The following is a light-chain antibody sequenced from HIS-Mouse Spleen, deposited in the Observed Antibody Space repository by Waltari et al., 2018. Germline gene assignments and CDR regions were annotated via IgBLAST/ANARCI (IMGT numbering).Light chain of an antibody. CDR2: EGS. CDR1: SSDVGSYNL. V-gene: IGLV2-23*03. Sequence: QSALTQPASGAGSPGPSITIPRTGTSSDVGSYNLVSWYQQHPGKAPKPMIYEGSKRPSGVSNRFSGSKSGNTASLTISGLQAEDEADYYCCSYAGSSTFEVFGGGTKLTVL. CDR3: CSYAGSSTFEV. J-gene: IGLJ2*01.